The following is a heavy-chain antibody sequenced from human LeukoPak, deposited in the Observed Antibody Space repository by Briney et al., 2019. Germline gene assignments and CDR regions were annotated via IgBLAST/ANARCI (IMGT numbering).Heavy chain of an antibody. CDR1: GYSFTSYW. CDR2: IYPGDSDT. Sequence: GESLKISCKGSGYSFTSYWIGWVRQMPGKGLEWMGIIYPGDSDTRYSPSFQGQVTISADKFISTAYLQWSSLKASDTAMYYCARRKYCSGGSCSYFDYWGQGTLVTVSS. J-gene: IGHJ4*02. D-gene: IGHD2-15*01. CDR3: ARRKYCSGGSCSYFDY. V-gene: IGHV5-51*01.